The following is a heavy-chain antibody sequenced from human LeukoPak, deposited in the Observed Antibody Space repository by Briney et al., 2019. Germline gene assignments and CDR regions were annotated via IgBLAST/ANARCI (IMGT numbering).Heavy chain of an antibody. CDR3: ARLPLSMSGYPPDY. CDR2: IYYSGKT. Sequence: SETLSLTCTVSGGSISSHSWGWIRQSPGKGLEWIGSIYYSGKTYYNTSVKSRVNMSVETSKKQFSLNLNSVTAADTAVYYCARLPLSMSGYPPDYGGQGTLVTVSS. CDR1: GGSISSHS. V-gene: IGHV4-39*01. J-gene: IGHJ4*02. D-gene: IGHD3-3*01.